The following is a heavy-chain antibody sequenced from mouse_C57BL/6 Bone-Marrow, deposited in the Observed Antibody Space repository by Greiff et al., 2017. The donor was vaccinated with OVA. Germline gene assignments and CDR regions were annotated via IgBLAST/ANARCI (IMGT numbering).Heavy chain of an antibody. CDR3: ARPYDYDGFAY. J-gene: IGHJ3*01. D-gene: IGHD2-4*01. Sequence: VMLVESGAELARPGASVKLSCKASGYTFTSYGISWVKQRTGQGLEWIGEIYPRSGNTYYNEKFKGKATLTADKSSSTAYMELRSLTSEDSAVYFCARPYDYDGFAYWGQGTLVTVSA. CDR1: GYTFTSYG. CDR2: IYPRSGNT. V-gene: IGHV1-81*01.